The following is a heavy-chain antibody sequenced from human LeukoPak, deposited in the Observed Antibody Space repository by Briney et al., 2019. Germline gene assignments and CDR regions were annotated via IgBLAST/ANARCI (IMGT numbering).Heavy chain of an antibody. CDR2: MNPDSGNT. D-gene: IGHD1-1*01. J-gene: IGHJ5*02. Sequence: ASVKVSCKASGYTFTSYDINWVRQATGQGLEWMGWMNPDSGNTGYAQKFQGRVTMTRNTSISTAYMELSSLRSEDTAVYYCARGVQGPLGDWFDPWGQGTLVTVSS. V-gene: IGHV1-8*01. CDR1: GYTFTSYD. CDR3: ARGVQGPLGDWFDP.